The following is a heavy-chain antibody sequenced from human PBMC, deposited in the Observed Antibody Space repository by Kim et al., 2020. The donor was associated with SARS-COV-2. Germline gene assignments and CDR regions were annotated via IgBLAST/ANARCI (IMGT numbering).Heavy chain of an antibody. CDR3: AKASYYGSGSYYLFDY. V-gene: IGHV3-30*02. Sequence: SVKGRFTISRDNSKNTLYLQMNSLRAEDTAVYYCAKASYYGSGSYYLFDYWGQGTLVTVSS. J-gene: IGHJ4*02. D-gene: IGHD3-10*01.